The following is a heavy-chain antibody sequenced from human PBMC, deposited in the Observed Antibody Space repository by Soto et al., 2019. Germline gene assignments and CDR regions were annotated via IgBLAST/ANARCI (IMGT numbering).Heavy chain of an antibody. CDR2: IYYSGST. CDR1: GGSISSGGYY. D-gene: IGHD5-18*01. V-gene: IGHV4-31*03. Sequence: QVQLQESGPGLVKPSQTLSLTCTVSGGSISSGGYYWSWIRQHPGKGLEWIGYIYYSGSTYYNPSLKSRVTVSVDTSKNQFSLKLSSVTAADTAVYCCPRDLMGYRYGYNGWFDPWGQGTLVTVSS. J-gene: IGHJ5*02. CDR3: PRDLMGYRYGYNGWFDP.